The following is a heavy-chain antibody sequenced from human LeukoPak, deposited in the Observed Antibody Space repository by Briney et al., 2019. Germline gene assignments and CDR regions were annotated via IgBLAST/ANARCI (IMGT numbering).Heavy chain of an antibody. Sequence: GSSVKVSCKASGGTFSSYAISWVRQAPGQGLEWMGRIIPILGIANYAQKFQGRVTITADKSTSTAYMELSSLRSEDTAVYYCARDHGGGYSSYVTRGAEYYYYYGMDVWGQGTTVTVSS. CDR3: ARDHGGGYSSYVTRGAEYYYYYGMDV. J-gene: IGHJ6*02. D-gene: IGHD5-12*01. CDR1: GGTFSSYA. V-gene: IGHV1-69*04. CDR2: IIPILGIA.